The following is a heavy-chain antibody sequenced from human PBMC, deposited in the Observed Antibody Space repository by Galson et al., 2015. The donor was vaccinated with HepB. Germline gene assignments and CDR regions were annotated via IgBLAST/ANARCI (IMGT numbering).Heavy chain of an antibody. CDR2: INQDGSEK. D-gene: IGHD4-17*01. V-gene: IGHV3-7*03. Sequence: SLRLSCAASGFTFRRYWMNWVRQAPGKGLEWVANINQDGSEKYYVDSVEGRFTISRDNANNSLHLELSSLRAEDTALYYCARGNGDSHDYWGQGTLVTVSS. CDR3: ARGNGDSHDY. CDR1: GFTFRRYW. J-gene: IGHJ4*02.